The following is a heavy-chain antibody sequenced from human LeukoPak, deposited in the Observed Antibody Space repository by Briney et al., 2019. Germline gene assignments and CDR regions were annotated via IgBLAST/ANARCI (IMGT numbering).Heavy chain of an antibody. D-gene: IGHD5-12*01. J-gene: IGHJ4*02. CDR1: GGSISSYY. Sequence: SETLSLTCTVSGGSISSYYWSWIRQPTGKGLEWIGYIYYSGSTYYNPSLKSRVTISVDTSKNQFSLKLSSVTAADTAVYYCVRERGRVSGYLGRVWGQGTLVTVSS. CDR2: IYYSGST. CDR3: VRERGRVSGYLGRV. V-gene: IGHV4-30-4*01.